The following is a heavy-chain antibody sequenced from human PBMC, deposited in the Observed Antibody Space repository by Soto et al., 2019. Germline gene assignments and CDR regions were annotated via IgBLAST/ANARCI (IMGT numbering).Heavy chain of an antibody. Sequence: GGFLRLSCAASGFTFSTYAMIWVRQAPGKGLEWVSVITGSGGSTYYADSVKGRFTISRDTSKNTLFLQMNSLRAEDTAVYYCARDRMGAFDIWGQGTMVTVS. V-gene: IGHV3-23*01. CDR1: GFTFSTYA. D-gene: IGHD2-8*01. J-gene: IGHJ3*02. CDR3: ARDRMGAFDI. CDR2: ITGSGGST.